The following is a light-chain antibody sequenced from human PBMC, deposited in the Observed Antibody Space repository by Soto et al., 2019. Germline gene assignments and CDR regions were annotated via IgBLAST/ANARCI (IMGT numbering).Light chain of an antibody. V-gene: IGLV2-14*03. CDR2: DVS. CDR1: SSDVGGYKY. CDR3: SSYTDLNLYV. J-gene: IGLJ1*01. Sequence: QSVLTQPASVSGSPGQSISISCTGTSSDVGGYKYVSWYQQHPGRAPKLMIYDVSSRPSGVSNRFSGSKSGNTASLTISGLQAEDEAEYYCSSYTDLNLYVFGTGTKVTVL.